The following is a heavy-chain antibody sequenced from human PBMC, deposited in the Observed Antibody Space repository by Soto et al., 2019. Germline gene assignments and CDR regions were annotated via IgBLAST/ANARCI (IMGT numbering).Heavy chain of an antibody. V-gene: IGHV1-69*01. CDR3: ATSGECGGDCYVYRMDV. D-gene: IGHD2-21*02. CDR1: GGSFSSFA. Sequence: QVQLVQSGAEVKKPGSSMKVSCKASGGSFSSFAISWVRQAPGQGLEWMGGIIPIFGAASYGQRIQGRVTITADESTSTAFMELSSLRSEDTAVYYCATSGECGGDCYVYRMDVWGRGTTVTVSS. J-gene: IGHJ6*02. CDR2: IIPIFGAA.